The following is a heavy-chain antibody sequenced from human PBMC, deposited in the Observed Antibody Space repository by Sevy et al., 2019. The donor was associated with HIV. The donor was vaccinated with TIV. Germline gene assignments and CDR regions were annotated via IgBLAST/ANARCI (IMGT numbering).Heavy chain of an antibody. V-gene: IGHV1-8*01. D-gene: IGHD3-22*01. CDR2: MNPNSGGR. Sequence: ASVKVSCKASGYTFTSYDINWVRQATGQGLEWMGWMNPNSGGRGYAQKFQGRVTMTRDTSISTAHMELSSLRSEDTAVYYCARGYYYDGNGDDAFDIWGQGTMVTVSS. CDR1: GYTFTSYD. J-gene: IGHJ3*02. CDR3: ARGYYYDGNGDDAFDI.